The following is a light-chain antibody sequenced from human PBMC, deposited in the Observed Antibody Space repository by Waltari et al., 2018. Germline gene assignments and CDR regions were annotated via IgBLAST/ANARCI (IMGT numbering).Light chain of an antibody. CDR3: AAWDDSLSGWV. V-gene: IGLV1-47*01. CDR2: RNN. Sequence: QSVLTQPPSASGTPGQRVTISCSGSSSNIGSNYVYWYQQLPGTAPKLLIYRNNQRPSGGPDRFSGPKSGTSASLAISGLRSEDEADYDCAAWDDSLSGWVFGGGTKLTVL. CDR1: SSNIGSNY. J-gene: IGLJ3*02.